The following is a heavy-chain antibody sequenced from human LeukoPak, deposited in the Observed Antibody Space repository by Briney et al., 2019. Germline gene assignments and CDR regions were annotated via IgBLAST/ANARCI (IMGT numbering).Heavy chain of an antibody. V-gene: IGHV3-21*01. CDR3: ARSGRTRYYLAYFDY. CDR2: ISSSGTYI. Sequence: GGSLRLSCAASGFTFSTYSMNWVRQAPGKGLEWVSSISSSGTYIYYADSVKGRFTISRGNAKNSLYLQMNSLRAEDTAVYYCARSGRTRYYLAYFDYWGQGTLVTVSS. CDR1: GFTFSTYS. J-gene: IGHJ4*02. D-gene: IGHD3/OR15-3a*01.